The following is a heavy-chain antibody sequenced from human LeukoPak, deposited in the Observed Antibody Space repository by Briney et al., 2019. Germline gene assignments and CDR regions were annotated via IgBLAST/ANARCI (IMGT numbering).Heavy chain of an antibody. CDR1: GASISSYY. CDR3: ARETYDSRGYTLDY. Sequence: PSETLSLTCAVSGASISSYYWSWIRQPAGKGLEWIGLIDTSGSTNYNPSLKSRVTMSPDTSKNQFSLKLTSVTAADTAVYYCARETYDSRGYTLDYWGQGTLVTVSS. J-gene: IGHJ4*02. V-gene: IGHV4-4*07. D-gene: IGHD3-22*01. CDR2: IDTSGST.